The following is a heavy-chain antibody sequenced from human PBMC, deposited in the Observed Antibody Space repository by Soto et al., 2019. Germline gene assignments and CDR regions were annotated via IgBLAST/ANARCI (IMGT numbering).Heavy chain of an antibody. J-gene: IGHJ4*02. D-gene: IGHD1-26*01. V-gene: IGHV3-23*01. CDR1: GFTFSSYA. CDR2: ISGSGDST. CDR3: ARRGSGSYYDY. Sequence: EVQLLESGGGLVQPGGSLRLSCAASGFTFSSYAMRWVRQAPGKGLEWVSAISGSGDSTYYADSVKGRFTTSRDNSKNTLYLQMSRLGAEDTAVYYCARRGSGSYYDYWGQGTLVTVSS.